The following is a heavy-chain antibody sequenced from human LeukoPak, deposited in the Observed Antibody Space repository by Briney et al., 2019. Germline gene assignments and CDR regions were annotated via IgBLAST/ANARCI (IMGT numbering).Heavy chain of an antibody. D-gene: IGHD6-6*01. CDR3: AGSSSGFDY. CDR1: GFTFSSYS. V-gene: IGHV3-48*04. CDR2: ISSSGSTI. Sequence: PGGSLRLSCAASGFTFSSYSMNWVRQAPGKGLEWVSYISSSGSTIYYADSVKGRFTISRDNAKNSLYLQMNSLRAEDTAVYYCAGSSSGFDYWGQGTLVTVSS. J-gene: IGHJ4*02.